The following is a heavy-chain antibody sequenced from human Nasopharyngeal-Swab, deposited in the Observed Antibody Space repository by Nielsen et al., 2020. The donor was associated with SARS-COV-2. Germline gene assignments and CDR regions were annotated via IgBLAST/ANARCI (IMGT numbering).Heavy chain of an antibody. Sequence: SVKVSCKASGFSITYRFLHWMRQAPGQALEWMGWITPFNGNAKYAQKFQDRVTITRDMSASKVYMQLSSLRSEDTALYYCATLSAPRDGNNRAPMGWGQGTLVTVSS. CDR2: ITPFNGNA. CDR3: ATLSAPRDGNNRAPMG. CDR1: GFSITYRF. V-gene: IGHV1-45*02. J-gene: IGHJ4*02. D-gene: IGHD5-24*01.